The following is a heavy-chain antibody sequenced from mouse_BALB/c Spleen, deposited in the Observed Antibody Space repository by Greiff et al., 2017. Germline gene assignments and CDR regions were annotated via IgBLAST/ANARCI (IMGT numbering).Heavy chain of an antibody. J-gene: IGHJ3*01. V-gene: IGHV1S53*02. CDR1: GYTFTDHA. D-gene: IGHD1-1*01. Sequence: QVQLQQSDAELVKPGASVKISCKASGYTFTDHAIHWVKQTPEQGLEWIGYISPGNGDIKYNEKFKGKATLTADKSSSTAYMQLNSLTSEDSAVYVYTGVYYCSRAWFAYWGQGTLVTVSA. CDR2: ISPGNGDI. CDR3: TGVYYCSRAWFAY.